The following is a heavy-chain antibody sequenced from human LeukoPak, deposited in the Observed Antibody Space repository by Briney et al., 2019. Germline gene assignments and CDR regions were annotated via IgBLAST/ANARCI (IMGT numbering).Heavy chain of an antibody. CDR1: GGSFSGYY. Sequence: SETLSLTCAVYGGSFSGYYWSWIRQPPGKGLEWIGEINHSGSTNYNPSLKSRVTISVDTSKNQISLKLSSVTAADTAVYYCARRYNYVFDYWGQGTLVTVSS. V-gene: IGHV4-34*01. CDR3: ARRYNYVFDY. D-gene: IGHD1-1*01. J-gene: IGHJ4*02. CDR2: INHSGST.